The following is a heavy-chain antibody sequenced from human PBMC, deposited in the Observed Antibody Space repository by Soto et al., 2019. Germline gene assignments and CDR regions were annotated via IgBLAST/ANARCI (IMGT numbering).Heavy chain of an antibody. D-gene: IGHD2-15*01. CDR2: INSDGSST. J-gene: IGHJ4*02. CDR1: GFTFSSYW. V-gene: IGHV3-74*01. Sequence: EVQLVESGGGLVQPGGSLRHSCAASGFTFSSYWMHWVRQAPGKGLVWVSRINSDGSSTSYADSVKGRFTISRDNAKNTVYMQMNSLRAEDTAVYYCARTSLVVPAATREDYWGQGTLVTVSS. CDR3: ARTSLVVPAATREDY.